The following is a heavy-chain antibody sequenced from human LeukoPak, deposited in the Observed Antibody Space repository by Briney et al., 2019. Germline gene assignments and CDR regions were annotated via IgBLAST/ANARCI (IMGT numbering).Heavy chain of an antibody. CDR1: GFTFSSYG. D-gene: IGHD2-2*01. J-gene: IGHJ4*02. CDR2: IRYDGSNK. Sequence: PGGSLRLSCAASGFTFSSYGMHWVRQAPGKGLEWVAFIRYDGSNKYYADSVKGRFTISRDNSENTLYLQMNSLRAEDTAVYYCASSVVVPAAIDYWGQGTLVTVSS. V-gene: IGHV3-30*02. CDR3: ASSVVVPAAIDY.